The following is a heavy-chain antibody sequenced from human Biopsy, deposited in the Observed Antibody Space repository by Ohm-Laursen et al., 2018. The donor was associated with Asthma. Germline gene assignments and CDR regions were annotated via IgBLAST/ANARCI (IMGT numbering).Heavy chain of an antibody. CDR3: ARGYSGSDRIVYYYSGLEV. Sequence: AASVKASCKASGDSFSNYAISWARQAPGQGLEWMGGLIPVLGTPDHAQMFEGRVTITADESTSTAYMELSSLSSEDTAVYYCARGYSGSDRIVYYYSGLEVWGQGTTVTVSS. D-gene: IGHD5-12*01. J-gene: IGHJ6*02. CDR2: LIPVLGTP. CDR1: GDSFSNYA. V-gene: IGHV1-69*13.